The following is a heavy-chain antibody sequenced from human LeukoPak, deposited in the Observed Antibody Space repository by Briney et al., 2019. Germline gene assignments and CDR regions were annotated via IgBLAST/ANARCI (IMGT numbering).Heavy chain of an antibody. CDR3: AKDPDYYDSSGNFDY. Sequence: GGSLRLSCAASGFTFSSYAMSWVRQAPGKGLNWVSSISGSGGSTYYADSVKGRFTISRDNSKNTLYLQMNSLRAEDTDVYYCAKDPDYYDSSGNFDYWGQGTLVTVSS. D-gene: IGHD3-22*01. J-gene: IGHJ4*02. V-gene: IGHV3-23*01. CDR1: GFTFSSYA. CDR2: ISGSGGST.